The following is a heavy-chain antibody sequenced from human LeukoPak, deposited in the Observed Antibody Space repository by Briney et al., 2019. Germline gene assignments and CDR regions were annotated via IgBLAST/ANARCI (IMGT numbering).Heavy chain of an antibody. CDR1: GYTSTSYA. CDR3: ARDRDSSGWYDY. D-gene: IGHD6-19*01. J-gene: IGHJ4*02. Sequence: ASVKVSCKASGYTSTSYAMHWVRQAPGQRLEWMGWINAGNGNTKYSQKFQGRVTITRDTSASTAYMELSSLRSEDTAVYYCARDRDSSGWYDYWGQGALVTVSS. CDR2: INAGNGNT. V-gene: IGHV1-3*01.